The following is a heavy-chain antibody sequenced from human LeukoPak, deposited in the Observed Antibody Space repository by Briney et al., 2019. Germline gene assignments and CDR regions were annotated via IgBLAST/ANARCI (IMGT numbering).Heavy chain of an antibody. CDR2: ISGGGGST. V-gene: IGHV3-23*01. CDR3: AKTGWVNDLYFDY. Sequence: GGSLRLSCAASGFTFSSYAMSWVRQAPGKGLEWVSAISGGGGSTYYADSVKGRFTISRDNSKNTLYLQMNSLRAEDTAAYYCAKTGWVNDLYFDYWGQGTLVTVSS. CDR1: GFTFSSYA. D-gene: IGHD1-1*01. J-gene: IGHJ4*02.